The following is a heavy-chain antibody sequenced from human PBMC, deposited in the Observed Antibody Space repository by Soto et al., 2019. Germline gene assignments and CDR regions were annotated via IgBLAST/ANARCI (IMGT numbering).Heavy chain of an antibody. Sequence: QVQLVESGGGLVKPGGSLRLSCAASGFTFSDYYMSWIRQAPGKGLEWVSYLSSSSSYTNYADSVKGRFTISRDNAKNSLYLQMNRLRAEDTAVYYCARDFGDGYTEGYFDLCGRGTLVTVSS. V-gene: IGHV3-11*05. CDR1: GFTFSDYY. J-gene: IGHJ2*01. CDR2: LSSSSSYT. D-gene: IGHD5-12*01. CDR3: ARDFGDGYTEGYFDL.